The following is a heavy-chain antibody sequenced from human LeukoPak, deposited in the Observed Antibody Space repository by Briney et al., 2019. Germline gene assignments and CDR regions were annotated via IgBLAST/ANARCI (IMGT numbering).Heavy chain of an antibody. CDR3: ARFLTGDRYYYYYMDV. CDR1: GGSISSYY. Sequence: SETLSLTCTVSGGSISSYYWSWIRQPAGKGLEWIGYIYYSGSTNYNPSLKSRVTISVDTSKNQFSLKLSSVTAADTAVYYCARFLTGDRYYYYYMDVWGKGTTVTVSS. V-gene: IGHV4-59*01. D-gene: IGHD7-27*01. J-gene: IGHJ6*03. CDR2: IYYSGST.